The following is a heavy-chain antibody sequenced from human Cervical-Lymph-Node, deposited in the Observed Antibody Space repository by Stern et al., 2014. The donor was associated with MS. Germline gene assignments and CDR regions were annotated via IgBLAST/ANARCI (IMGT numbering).Heavy chain of an antibody. CDR3: AKTLGRSYHDPFDM. Sequence: EVQLVESGGGLVQPGRSLRLSCVASGFTFGDYAMHWVRQAPGKGLEWVSGISCNCDSRNSADSVKDRVTISRDNAKNSLYLQMSSLRPEDTACYYCAKTLGRSYHDPFDMWGQGTMVIVSS. J-gene: IGHJ3*02. D-gene: IGHD3-16*02. CDR1: GFTFGDYA. V-gene: IGHV3-9*01. CDR2: ISCNCDSR.